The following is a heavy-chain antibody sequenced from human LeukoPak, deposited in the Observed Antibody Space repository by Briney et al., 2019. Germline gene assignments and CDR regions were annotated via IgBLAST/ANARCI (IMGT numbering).Heavy chain of an antibody. Sequence: GGSLRLSCAASGFAFSSYWMSWVRQAPGKGLEWVANIKQDGSQKYYVDSVKGRFTISRDNAKNSLYLQMNSLRAEDTAVYYCARMGPHDYGDYFDYWGQGTLVTVSS. CDR1: GFAFSSYW. J-gene: IGHJ4*02. V-gene: IGHV3-7*01. CDR2: IKQDGSQK. CDR3: ARMGPHDYGDYFDY. D-gene: IGHD4-17*01.